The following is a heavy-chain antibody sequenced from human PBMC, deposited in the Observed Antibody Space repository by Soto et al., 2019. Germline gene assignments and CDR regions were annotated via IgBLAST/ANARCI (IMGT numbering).Heavy chain of an antibody. CDR2: ISAYNGNT. V-gene: IGHV1-18*01. CDR3: ARDRCYYDSCGFYRHKYYFEV. J-gene: IGHJ4*02. D-gene: IGHD3-22*01. CDR1: GYTIFTYE. Sequence: GSSVKPTCEACGYTIFTYEIRWGRQAPGQGHEGMGWISAYNGNTNYAQKLQGRVTMTTDTSKSTANMELRSLRSDDTAVYYCARDRCYYDSCGFYRHKYYFEVWCQGPLVTVS.